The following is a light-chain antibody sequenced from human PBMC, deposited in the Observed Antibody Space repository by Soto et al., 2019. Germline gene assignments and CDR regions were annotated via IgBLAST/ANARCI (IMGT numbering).Light chain of an antibody. CDR2: DVC. CDR1: SSDVGGYNY. J-gene: IGLJ2*01. V-gene: IGLV2-14*01. Sequence: QSALTQPDSVSGSPGQSITISCTGNSSDVGGYNYVSWYQQHPGKAPKLMIYDVCNRPSGVSNRFSGSKSGNTASLTISGLEAEDEADYYCSSYTSISTPVFGGVTKPTVL. CDR3: SSYTSISTPV.